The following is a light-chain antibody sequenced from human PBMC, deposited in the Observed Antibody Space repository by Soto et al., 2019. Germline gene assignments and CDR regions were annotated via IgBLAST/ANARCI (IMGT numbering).Light chain of an antibody. J-gene: IGKJ1*01. CDR3: QQRGNWPRT. Sequence: EIVLTQSPATLSLSPGERATLSCRASQSVSSYLAWYQQQPGQAPRLLIYDASNRATGIPVRFSGSGSVTDFTLPISSLEPEALAVDYCQQRGNWPRTFGQGNKVDIK. CDR1: QSVSSY. V-gene: IGKV3-11*01. CDR2: DAS.